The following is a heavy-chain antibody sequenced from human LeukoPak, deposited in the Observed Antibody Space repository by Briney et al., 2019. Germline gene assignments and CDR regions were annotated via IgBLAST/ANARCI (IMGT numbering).Heavy chain of an antibody. Sequence: TGGSLRLSCAASGFTFSSYGMSWVRQAPGQGLEWVSAISGSGGSTYYADSVKGRFTISRDNSKNTLYLQMNSLRAEDSAVYYCAKQGRPTDILTGAFDYWGQGTLVTVSS. J-gene: IGHJ4*02. CDR1: GFTFSSYG. CDR3: AKQGRPTDILTGAFDY. D-gene: IGHD3-9*01. V-gene: IGHV3-23*01. CDR2: ISGSGGST.